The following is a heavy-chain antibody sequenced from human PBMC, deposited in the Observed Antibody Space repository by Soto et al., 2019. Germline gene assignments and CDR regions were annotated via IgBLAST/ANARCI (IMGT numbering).Heavy chain of an antibody. D-gene: IGHD2-2*01. CDR2: VSPYNGHT. J-gene: IGHJ6*02. CDR3: ARDLTIVPATHPRLENYGMDV. Sequence: QVQLVQSAAEVKKPGASVKVSCKASGYSFTSYGISWVRRAPGQGLEWMGWVSPYNGHTQFAQRFRGRVTVTTDTSTRTAYMELRNLRSDDTAHYYCARDLTIVPATHPRLENYGMDVWGQGTTVIVSS. CDR1: GYSFTSYG. V-gene: IGHV1-18*01.